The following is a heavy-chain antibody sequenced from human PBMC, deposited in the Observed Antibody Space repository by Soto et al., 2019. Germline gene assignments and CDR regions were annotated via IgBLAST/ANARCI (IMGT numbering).Heavy chain of an antibody. J-gene: IGHJ5*02. CDR1: GGSISTSTYY. Sequence: TSETLSLTCSVSGGSISTSTYYWGWIRQSPGKGLEWIGSIYYSGTTYYNPSLESRVTIPVDTSKNQFSLRLSSVTAADTAVYYCARHPSAWYRWFDPWGQGTLVTVSS. D-gene: IGHD6-19*01. CDR2: IYYSGTT. CDR3: ARHPSAWYRWFDP. V-gene: IGHV4-39*01.